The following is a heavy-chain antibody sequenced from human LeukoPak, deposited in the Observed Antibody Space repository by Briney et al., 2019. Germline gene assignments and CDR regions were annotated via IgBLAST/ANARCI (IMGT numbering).Heavy chain of an antibody. CDR1: GFTFSDYY. D-gene: IGHD5-18*01. V-gene: IGHV3-11*01. CDR2: ISSSCSTI. J-gene: IGHJ4*02. CDR3: ARGGRTQLWSY. Sequence: PGGSLRLSCAASGFTFSDYYMGWIRQAPGKGLQWVSYISSSCSTIYYADSVKGRFTISRDNAKNSLYLQMNSLRAEDTAVYYCARGGRTQLWSYWGQGTLVTVSS.